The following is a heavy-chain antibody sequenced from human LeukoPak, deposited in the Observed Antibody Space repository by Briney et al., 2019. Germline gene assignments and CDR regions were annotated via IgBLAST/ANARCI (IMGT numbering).Heavy chain of an antibody. CDR3: ARDRFTRSSGYYYPFDY. V-gene: IGHV1-46*01. D-gene: IGHD3-22*01. CDR1: GYTFTNYY. J-gene: IGHJ4*02. CDR2: INPSGGST. Sequence: ASVTVSFKASGYTFTNYYMHWVRQAPGQGLEWMGIINPSGGSTSYAQTFQGRVTMTRDTSTSTVYMDLISLRSEDTAVYYCARDRFTRSSGYYYPFDYWGQGTLVTVSS.